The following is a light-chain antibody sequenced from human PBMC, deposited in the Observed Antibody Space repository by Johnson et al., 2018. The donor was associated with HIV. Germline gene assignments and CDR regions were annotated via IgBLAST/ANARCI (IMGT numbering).Light chain of an antibody. V-gene: IGLV1-51*01. CDR3: GTWDTSLSAPYV. Sequence: QSVLTQPPSVSAAPGQKVTISCSGSSSNIGNNYVSWYQQLPGTAPKLLISDNNKRPSGIPDRFSGSKSGTSATLVISGLQTGDEADYYCGTWDTSLSAPYVFGTGTSVTVL. CDR2: DNN. J-gene: IGLJ1*01. CDR1: SSNIGNNY.